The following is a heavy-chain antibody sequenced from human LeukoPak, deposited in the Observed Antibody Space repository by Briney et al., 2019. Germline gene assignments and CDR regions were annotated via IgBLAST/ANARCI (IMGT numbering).Heavy chain of an antibody. Sequence: GASVKVSCKASGFTFTSYGISWVRQAPGQGLEWMGWISAYNGNTNYAQKLQGRVTLTTDTSTSTAYMELRSLRSDDTAVYYCARGKGDGYIYFWFDPWGQGTLVTVSS. CDR2: ISAYNGNT. J-gene: IGHJ5*02. CDR1: GFTFTSYG. D-gene: IGHD5-24*01. V-gene: IGHV1-18*01. CDR3: ARGKGDGYIYFWFDP.